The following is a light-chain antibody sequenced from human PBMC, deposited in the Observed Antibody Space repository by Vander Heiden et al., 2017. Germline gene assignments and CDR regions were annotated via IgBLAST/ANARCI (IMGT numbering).Light chain of an antibody. CDR3: SACADSISGHVV. V-gene: IGLV1-47*02. J-gene: IGLJ2*01. CDR1: SSNIGSNY. Sequence: QSVLTQPPSPSGSPGQSGTISSSGSSSNIGSNYVYWYEQHPGTAPQHLIVINNQRPSGVPGRFSCSNAGTSASPATTGRRSEDEAEDYWSACADSISGHVVFGGGTKRTVL. CDR2: INN.